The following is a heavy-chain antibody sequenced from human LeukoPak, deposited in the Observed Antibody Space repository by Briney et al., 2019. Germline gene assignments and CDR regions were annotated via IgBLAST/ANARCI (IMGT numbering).Heavy chain of an antibody. V-gene: IGHV4-39*01. D-gene: IGHD3-10*01. CDR3: ASEDYYGSGSYSPPPVWFDP. J-gene: IGHJ5*02. CDR2: IYYSGST. CDR1: GGSISSSSYY. Sequence: KPSETLSLTCTVSGGSISSSSYYGGWIRQPPGKGLEWIGSIYYSGSTYYNPSLKSRVTISVDTSKNQFSLKLSSVTAADTAVYYCASEDYYGSGSYSPPPVWFDPWGQGTLVTVSS.